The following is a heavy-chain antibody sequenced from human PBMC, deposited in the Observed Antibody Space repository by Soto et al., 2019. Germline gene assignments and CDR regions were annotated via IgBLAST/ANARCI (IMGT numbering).Heavy chain of an antibody. CDR3: ATDRWGGAFDI. CDR2: IRQDGGET. V-gene: IGHV3-7*01. Sequence: PGGSLRLSCAAPDFTFSTYGMAWLRQTPGKGLEFVANIRQDGGETNYVDSVTGRFTISRDNAKNSLYLQMNSLRAEDTAVYYCATDRWGGAFDIWGQGTVVTYSS. CDR1: DFTFSTYG. D-gene: IGHD7-27*01. J-gene: IGHJ3*02.